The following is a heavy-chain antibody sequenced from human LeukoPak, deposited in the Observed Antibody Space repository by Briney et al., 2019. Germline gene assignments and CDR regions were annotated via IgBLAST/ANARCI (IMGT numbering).Heavy chain of an antibody. CDR3: ARDRVRVRGATVSNNWFDP. J-gene: IGHJ5*02. CDR2: IIPIFGTA. D-gene: IGHD1-26*01. CDR1: GGTFSSYA. Sequence: SVKVSCKASGGTFSSYAISWVRQAPGQGLEWMGGIIPIFGTANYAQKFQGRGTITADKSTRPAYMELSSLRSEETAVYYCARDRVRVRGATVSNNWFDPWGQGTLVTVSS. V-gene: IGHV1-69*06.